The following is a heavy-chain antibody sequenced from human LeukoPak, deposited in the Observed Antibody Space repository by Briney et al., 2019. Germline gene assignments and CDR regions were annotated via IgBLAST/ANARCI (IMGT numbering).Heavy chain of an antibody. CDR2: ISWDGGST. Sequence: QPGGSLRLSCAASGFTFDDYTMHWVRQAPGKGLEWVSLISWDGGSTYYADSVKGRFTISSDNSKNSLYLQMNSLRTEDTALYYCAKQEALGYYYGTDVWGEGTTVT. CDR1: GFTFDDYT. J-gene: IGHJ6*01. V-gene: IGHV3-43*01. CDR3: AKQEALGYYYGTDV. D-gene: IGHD7-27*01.